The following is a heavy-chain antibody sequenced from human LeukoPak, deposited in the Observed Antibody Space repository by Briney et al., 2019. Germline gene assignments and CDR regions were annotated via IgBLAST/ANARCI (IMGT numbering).Heavy chain of an antibody. CDR1: GYTFTSYA. V-gene: IGHV1-3*01. Sequence: ASVKVSCTASGYTFTSYAMHWVRQAPGQRLEWMGWINAGNGNTKYSQKFQGRVTITRDTSASTAYMELSSLRSEDTAVYYCARRVSGGSYFDYWGQGALVTVSS. CDR3: ARRVSGGSYFDY. CDR2: INAGNGNT. D-gene: IGHD1-26*01. J-gene: IGHJ4*02.